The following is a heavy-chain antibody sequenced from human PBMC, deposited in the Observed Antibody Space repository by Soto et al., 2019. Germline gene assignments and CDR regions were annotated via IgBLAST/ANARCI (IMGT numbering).Heavy chain of an antibody. CDR2: IYPSDSDT. CDR3: ARGSGYNFY. V-gene: IGHV5-51*01. Sequence: GESLKISCKASGYSFTSHCIGWVRQMPGKGLEWMGIIYPSDSDTKYSPSFQGQVTISVDKSISTAYLQWSSLKASDTAMYYCARGSGYNFYWGQGTLVTVSS. CDR1: GYSFTSHC. J-gene: IGHJ4*02. D-gene: IGHD5-12*01.